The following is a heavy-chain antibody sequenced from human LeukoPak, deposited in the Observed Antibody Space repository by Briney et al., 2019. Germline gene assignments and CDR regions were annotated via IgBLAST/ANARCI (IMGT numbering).Heavy chain of an antibody. Sequence: ASVKVSCKASGYTSTSYYMHWVRQAPGQGLEWMGIIDPSGGSTTYAQKFQGRVTMTRDTSTRTVYMELSSLRSEDTAVYYCASDSSSSRWNLPDYWGQGTLVTVSS. CDR3: ASDSSSSRWNLPDY. J-gene: IGHJ4*02. CDR2: IDPSGGST. D-gene: IGHD6-6*01. CDR1: GYTSTSYY. V-gene: IGHV1-46*01.